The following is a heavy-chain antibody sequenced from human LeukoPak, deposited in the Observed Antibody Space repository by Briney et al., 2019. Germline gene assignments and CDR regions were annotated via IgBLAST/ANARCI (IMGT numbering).Heavy chain of an antibody. Sequence: GGSLRLSCAASGFTFSSYSMNWVRQAPGKGLEWVSSISSSSSYIYYADSVKGRFTISRDNAKNSLYLQMNSLRAEDTAVYYCARVSSSSWWALDYWGQGTLVTVSS. V-gene: IGHV3-21*01. CDR3: ARVSSSSWWALDY. J-gene: IGHJ4*02. CDR1: GFTFSSYS. D-gene: IGHD6-13*01. CDR2: ISSSSSYI.